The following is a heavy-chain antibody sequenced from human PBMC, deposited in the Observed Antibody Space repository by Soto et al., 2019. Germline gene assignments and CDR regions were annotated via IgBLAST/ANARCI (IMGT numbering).Heavy chain of an antibody. J-gene: IGHJ4*02. V-gene: IGHV4-39*01. CDR1: RGSISSGTNY. CDR3: ARHARITMIVVVNYYFDY. D-gene: IGHD3-22*01. CDR2: IYYSGST. Sequence: PSETLSLTCTVSRGSISSGTNYWAWSRQPPGKGLEWIANIYYSGSTFYNPSLKSRVTISVDTSKNQFSLKLSSVTAADTAVYYCARHARITMIVVVNYYFDYWGQGTLVTVSS.